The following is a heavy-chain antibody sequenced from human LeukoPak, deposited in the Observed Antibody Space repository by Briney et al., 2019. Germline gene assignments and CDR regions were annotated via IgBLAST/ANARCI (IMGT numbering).Heavy chain of an antibody. D-gene: IGHD2-21*01. Sequence: ASVKVSCKASGYTFTSYGISWVRQAPGQGLEWMGWISAYNGNTNYAQKLQGRVTMTTDTSTSTAYMELRSLRSDDTAVYYCAADRGQARSPALFAFDIWGQGTMVTVSS. V-gene: IGHV1-18*01. CDR1: GYTFTSYG. CDR3: AADRGQARSPALFAFDI. CDR2: ISAYNGNT. J-gene: IGHJ3*02.